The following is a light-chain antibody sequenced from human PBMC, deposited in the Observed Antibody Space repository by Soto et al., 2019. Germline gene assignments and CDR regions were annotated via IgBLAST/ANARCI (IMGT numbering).Light chain of an antibody. CDR3: QQRSSWPLT. V-gene: IGKV3-11*01. J-gene: IGKJ5*01. CDR1: QSVSIY. CDR2: DAS. Sequence: EIVLTQSPATLSLSPGERATLSCRASQSVSIYLAWYQQQPGQAPRLLIYDASNRATGIPARFSGSGSGTDVTLTISSLEPEDFAVYYCQQRSSWPLTFGQGTRLEIK.